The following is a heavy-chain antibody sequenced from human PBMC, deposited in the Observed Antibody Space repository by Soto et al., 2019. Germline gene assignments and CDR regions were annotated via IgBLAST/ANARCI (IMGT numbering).Heavy chain of an antibody. CDR2: ISGSGGST. CDR1: GFTFSSYA. J-gene: IGHJ4*02. D-gene: IGHD3-22*01. V-gene: IGHV3-23*01. CDR3: VRATYFSDSSGYTRCFDY. Sequence: GGSLRLSCAASGFTFSSYAMTWVRQAPGKGLEWVSAISGSGGSTYYADSVKGQFTISRDNSKNTLYLQMNSLRAEDTAVYYCVRATYFSDSSGYTRCFDYWGQGTLVTVSS.